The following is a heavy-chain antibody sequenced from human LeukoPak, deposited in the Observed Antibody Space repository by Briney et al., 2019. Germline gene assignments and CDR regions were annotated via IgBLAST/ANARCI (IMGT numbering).Heavy chain of an antibody. V-gene: IGHV3-7*01. CDR2: INHNGNVN. CDR3: ARDLAFSRLDY. Sequence: GGSLRLSCAASGFTFRSYWMNWARQAPGKGLEWVASINHNGNVNYYVDSVKGRFTISRDNAKNSLYLQMDSLRVEDTAFYYCARDLAFSRLDYWGQGVLVTVSS. J-gene: IGHJ4*02. CDR1: GFTFRSYW. D-gene: IGHD2/OR15-2a*01.